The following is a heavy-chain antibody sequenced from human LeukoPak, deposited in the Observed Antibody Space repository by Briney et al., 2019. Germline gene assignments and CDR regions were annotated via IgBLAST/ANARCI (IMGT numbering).Heavy chain of an antibody. CDR3: AKDIYYDSSGYRGYFDY. CDR1: GFTFSGYA. J-gene: IGHJ4*02. Sequence: GTSLRLSCAASGFTFSGYAMHWVRQAPGKGLEWVAVLSYDGSNKYYVDSVKGRFTVSRDNSKNTLYLQMNSLRAEDTAVYYCAKDIYYDSSGYRGYFDYWGRGTLVTVSS. D-gene: IGHD3-22*01. V-gene: IGHV3-30*18. CDR2: LSYDGSNK.